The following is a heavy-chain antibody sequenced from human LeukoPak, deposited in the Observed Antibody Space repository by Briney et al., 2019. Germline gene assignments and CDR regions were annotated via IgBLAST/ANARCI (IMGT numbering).Heavy chain of an antibody. CDR1: GGSISSGDYY. CDR2: IYYSGST. CDR3: ARVPETGSFSFDY. Sequence: SQTLSLTCTVSGGSISSGDYYWSWIRQPPGKGLEWIGYIYYSGSTYYNPSLKSRVTISVDTFKNQFSLKLSSVTAADTAVYYCARVPETGSFSFDYWGQGTLVTVSS. J-gene: IGHJ4*02. V-gene: IGHV4-30-4*01. D-gene: IGHD1-1*01.